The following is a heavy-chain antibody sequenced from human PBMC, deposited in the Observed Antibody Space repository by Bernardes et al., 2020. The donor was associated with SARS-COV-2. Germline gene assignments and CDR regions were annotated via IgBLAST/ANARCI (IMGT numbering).Heavy chain of an antibody. CDR1: GLTFSSSV. CDR3: VKKGSSSWYYDY. V-gene: IGHV3-64D*08. Sequence: GGSLRLSCSASGLTFSSSVFHWVRQTPGKGLEYVSAISPAGDSTYYADSVKGRFTTSRDNSKDILYLQMTRLGPEDTAVYYCVKKGSSSWYYDYWGQGTLVTVSS. D-gene: IGHD6-13*01. J-gene: IGHJ4*02. CDR2: ISPAGDST.